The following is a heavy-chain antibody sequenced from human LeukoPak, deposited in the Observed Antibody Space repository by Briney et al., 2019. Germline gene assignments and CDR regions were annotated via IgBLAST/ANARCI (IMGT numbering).Heavy chain of an antibody. CDR1: GGSISSGGYY. CDR2: IYYSGST. V-gene: IGHV4-31*03. J-gene: IGHJ3*02. CDR3: AAAGYCTNGVCQDAFDI. D-gene: IGHD2-8*01. Sequence: SETLSLTCTVSGGSISSGGYYWSWIRQHPGKGLEWIGYIYYSGSTYYNPSLKSRVTISVDTSKNQFSLKLSSVTTADTAVYYCAAAGYCTNGVCQDAFDIWGQGTMVTVSS.